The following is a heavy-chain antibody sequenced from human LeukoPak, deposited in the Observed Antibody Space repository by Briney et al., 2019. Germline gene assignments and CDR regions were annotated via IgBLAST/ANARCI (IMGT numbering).Heavy chain of an antibody. CDR3: ASGAYSSSYFDS. Sequence: PGGSLRLSCAASGFTFRNFAMKCVRQAPGKGLEWVSDISGGGEHTFYADSVKGRFTISRDNSKDTLYLQMNTLRPEDTALYYCASGAYSSSYFDSWGQGTLVTVSS. J-gene: IGHJ4*02. CDR2: ISGGGEHT. V-gene: IGHV3-23*01. D-gene: IGHD6-13*01. CDR1: GFTFRNFA.